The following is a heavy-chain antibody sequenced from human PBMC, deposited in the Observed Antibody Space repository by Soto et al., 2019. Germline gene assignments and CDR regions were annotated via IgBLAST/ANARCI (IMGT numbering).Heavy chain of an antibody. V-gene: IGHV3-15*07. CDR3: TTSYDSSGYYLNDAFDI. Sequence: EVQLVESGGGLVKPGGSLRLSCAASGFTFSNAWMNWVRQAPGKGLEWVGGIKSKTDGGTTDYAAPVKGRFTISRDDSTNTLYLQMTSLKTEDTAVYYCTTSYDSSGYYLNDAFDIWGQGTMVTVSS. CDR2: IKSKTDGGTT. CDR1: GFTFSNAW. D-gene: IGHD3-22*01. J-gene: IGHJ3*02.